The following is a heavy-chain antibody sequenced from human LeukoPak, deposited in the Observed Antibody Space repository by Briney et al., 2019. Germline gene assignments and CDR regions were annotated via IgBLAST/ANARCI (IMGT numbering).Heavy chain of an antibody. J-gene: IGHJ4*02. V-gene: IGHV4-59*08. CDR2: IYYSGST. CDR1: GGSISGYY. CDR3: ARSATEGAFDY. Sequence: ETLSLTCTVSGGSISGYYWSWIRQPPGKGLEWIGYIYYSGSTNYNPSLKSRVTISVDTSKNQFSLKLSSVTAADTAVYYCARSATEGAFDYWGQGTLVTVSS. D-gene: IGHD3-16*01.